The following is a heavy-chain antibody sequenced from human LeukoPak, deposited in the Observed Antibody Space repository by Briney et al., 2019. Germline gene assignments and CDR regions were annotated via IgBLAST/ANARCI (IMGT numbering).Heavy chain of an antibody. V-gene: IGHV4-59*01. CDR1: GGSISSFY. CDR3: ARLGDSSGHFDY. J-gene: IGHJ4*02. D-gene: IGHD3-22*01. Sequence: PSETLSLTCTVSGGSISSFYWTWLRQPPGKGLEWIGYIYYSGSTNYNPSLRSRVTISVDTSNNQFSLKLTSVTAADTAVYYCARLGDSSGHFDYWGQGTLVTVSS. CDR2: IYYSGST.